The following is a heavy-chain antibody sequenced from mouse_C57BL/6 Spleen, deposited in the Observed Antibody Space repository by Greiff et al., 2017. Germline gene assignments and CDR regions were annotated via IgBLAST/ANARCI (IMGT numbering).Heavy chain of an antibody. CDR1: GYAFSSYW. V-gene: IGHV1-80*01. J-gene: IGHJ2*01. CDR2: IYPGDGDT. Sequence: QVQLQQSGAELVKPGASVKISCKASGYAFSSYWMNWVKQRPGKGLEWIGQIYPGDGDTNYNGKFKGKATLTADKSSSTAYMQLSSLTSEDSAVYFCARSLYGSRYFDYWGQGTTLTVSS. D-gene: IGHD1-1*01. CDR3: ARSLYGSRYFDY.